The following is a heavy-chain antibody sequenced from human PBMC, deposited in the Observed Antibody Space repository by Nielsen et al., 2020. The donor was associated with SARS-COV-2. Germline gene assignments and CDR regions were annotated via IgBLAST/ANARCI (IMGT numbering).Heavy chain of an antibody. J-gene: IGHJ4*02. CDR2: IFYSGTT. CDR1: GDSVSEYY. D-gene: IGHD6-13*01. V-gene: IGHV4-59*08. Sequence: SETLSLTCSVSGDSVSEYYWSWLRQAPGKEPEWIGYIFYSGTTDYNPSLRNRVSISMDTSKNQLSLRLRSVTAADTAVYYCARHGLAGNYDYWGQGSPVTVSS. CDR3: ARHGLAGNYDY.